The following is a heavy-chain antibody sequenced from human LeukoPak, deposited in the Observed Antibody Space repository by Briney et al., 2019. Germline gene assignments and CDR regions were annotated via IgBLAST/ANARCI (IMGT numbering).Heavy chain of an antibody. D-gene: IGHD4-17*01. Sequence: GGSLRLSCVGTGFAFTDYWMSWVRQAPGKGPEWVANIKQDGSEEYYVDSVKGRFTISRDNSKNTLYLQMNSLRAEDTAVYYCAREEGYNGDYRHWGQGTLVTVSS. CDR3: AREEGYNGDYRH. CDR1: GFAFTDYW. V-gene: IGHV3-7*01. CDR2: IKQDGSEE. J-gene: IGHJ4*02.